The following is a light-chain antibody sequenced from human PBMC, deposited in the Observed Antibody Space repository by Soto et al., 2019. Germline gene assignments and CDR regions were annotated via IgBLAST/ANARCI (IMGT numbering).Light chain of an antibody. CDR1: QTISRW. V-gene: IGKV1-5*01. Sequence: DIQMTQSPSTLSASVGDRVTITCRASQTISRWLAWHQQKPGKAPSLLIYGASNLHDGVPSRFSGSGSGTEFTLTISSLQPDDFATYYCQQYSSYSRWTFGQGTKV. CDR2: GAS. CDR3: QQYSSYSRWT. J-gene: IGKJ1*01.